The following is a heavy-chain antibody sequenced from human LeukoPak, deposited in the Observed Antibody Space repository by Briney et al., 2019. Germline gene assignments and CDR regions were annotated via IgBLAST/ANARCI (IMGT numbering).Heavy chain of an antibody. CDR3: ATNYYDSSRAASDY. V-gene: IGHV3-23*01. Sequence: GGSLRLSCADSGVTFSNYAMNWVRRAPGKGGEGVSTISGSCGSPYYVASVKGRFPISRDNSRNTLYLQMNSLRAEDTAVYYCATNYYDSSRAASDYWGQGTLVTVSS. D-gene: IGHD3-22*01. CDR2: ISGSCGSP. CDR1: GVTFSNYA. J-gene: IGHJ4*02.